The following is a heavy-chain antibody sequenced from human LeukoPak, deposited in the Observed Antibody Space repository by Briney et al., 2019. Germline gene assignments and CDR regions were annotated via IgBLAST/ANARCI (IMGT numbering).Heavy chain of an antibody. CDR3: ASGTKLYCSSTSCYSAFDI. Sequence: SETLSLTCAVYGGSFSGYYWSWIRQPPGKGLEWIGEINHSGSTNYNPSLKSRVTISVDTSKNQFSLKLSSVTAADTAVYYCASGTKLYCSSTSCYSAFDIWGQGTMVTVSS. CDR1: GGSFSGYY. CDR2: INHSGST. V-gene: IGHV4-34*01. J-gene: IGHJ3*02. D-gene: IGHD2-2*01.